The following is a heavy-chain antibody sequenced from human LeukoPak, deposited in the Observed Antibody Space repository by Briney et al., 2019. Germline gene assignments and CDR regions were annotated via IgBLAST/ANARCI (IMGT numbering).Heavy chain of an antibody. CDR2: ISGGGGST. D-gene: IGHD3-3*02. CDR3: AKDALAAPTDYWYFDL. J-gene: IGHJ2*01. V-gene: IGHV3-23*01. CDR1: GFTFSSYA. Sequence: PGGSLRLSCAASGFTFSSYAMSWVRQAPGKGLEWVSAISGGGGSTYYADSEKGRFTISRDNSKNTLYLQMNSLRADDTAVYYCAKDALAAPTDYWYFDLWGRGTLVTVSS.